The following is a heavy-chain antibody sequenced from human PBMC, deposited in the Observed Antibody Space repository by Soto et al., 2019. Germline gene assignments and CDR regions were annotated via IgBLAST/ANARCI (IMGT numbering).Heavy chain of an antibody. CDR2: IKQDGSEK. CDR1: GFTFRSYW. J-gene: IGHJ4*02. Sequence: GGFLRLSCAASGFTFRSYWMGWVRQVPGKGLEWVANIKQDGSEKNYVDSVKGRFTISRDNAKNSLYLQMNSLRGEDTAVYYCARENYFDYWGQGTQVTVSS. V-gene: IGHV3-7*04. CDR3: ARENYFDY.